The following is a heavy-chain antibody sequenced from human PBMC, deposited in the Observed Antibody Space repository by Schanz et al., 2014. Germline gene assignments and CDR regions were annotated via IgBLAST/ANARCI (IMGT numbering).Heavy chain of an antibody. J-gene: IGHJ3*02. CDR2: INAHTGNT. CDR3: ARVHIATYHYNSPGAFDI. CDR1: GYIFGSHG. D-gene: IGHD3-10*01. Sequence: QLMQSGSEVRKPGASVKVSCKASGYIFGSHGMTWVRQAPGQGPELMGWINAHTGNTQYAQKFQGRVNMTRDTVTTTVHLELTRLRTDDTAIYYCARVHIATYHYNSPGAFDIWGRGTRVTFSS. V-gene: IGHV1-18*01.